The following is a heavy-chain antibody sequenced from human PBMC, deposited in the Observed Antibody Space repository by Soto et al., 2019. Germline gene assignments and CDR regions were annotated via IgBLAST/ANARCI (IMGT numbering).Heavy chain of an antibody. V-gene: IGHV1-18*01. CDR2: ISAYNGNT. Sequence: ASVKVSCKASGYTFTSYGISWVRQAPGQGLEWMGWISAYNGNTNYAQKLQGRVTMTTDTSTSTAYMELRSLRSEDTAVYYCARDPCISTTCCHDYWGQGTLVTVSS. D-gene: IGHD2-2*01. CDR3: ARDPCISTTCCHDY. CDR1: GYTFTSYG. J-gene: IGHJ4*02.